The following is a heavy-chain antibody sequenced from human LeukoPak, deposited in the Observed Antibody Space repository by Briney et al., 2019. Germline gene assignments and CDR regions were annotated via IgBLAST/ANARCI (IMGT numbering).Heavy chain of an antibody. J-gene: IGHJ6*03. CDR2: INPNSGGT. Sequence: GASVKVSCKASGYTSTGYYMHWVRQAPGQGLEWMGWINPNSGGTNYAQKFQGRVTMTRDTSISTAYMELSRLRSDDTAVYYCARSTRDIVVVPAAAPNYYYYYMDVWGKGTTVTVSS. CDR3: ARSTRDIVVVPAAAPNYYYYYMDV. CDR1: GYTSTGYY. D-gene: IGHD2-2*01. V-gene: IGHV1-2*02.